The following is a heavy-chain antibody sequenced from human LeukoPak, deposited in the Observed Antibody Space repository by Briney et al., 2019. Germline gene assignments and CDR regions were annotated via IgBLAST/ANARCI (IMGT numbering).Heavy chain of an antibody. Sequence: SETLSLTCTVSGGSISSYYWSWIRQPPGKGLEWIGSIYYSGSTYYNPSLKSRVTISVDTSKNQFSLKLSSVTAADTAVYYCARDSSQVATITDDAFDIWGQGTMVTVSS. CDR1: GGSISSYY. J-gene: IGHJ3*02. CDR3: ARDSSQVATITDDAFDI. V-gene: IGHV4-39*07. CDR2: IYYSGST. D-gene: IGHD5-12*01.